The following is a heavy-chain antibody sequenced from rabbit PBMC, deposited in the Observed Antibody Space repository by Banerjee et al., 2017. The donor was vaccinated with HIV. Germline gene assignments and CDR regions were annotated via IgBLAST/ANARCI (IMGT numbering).Heavy chain of an antibody. Sequence: QQQLVESGGGLVKPGASLPLTCKASGFSFSSGLPLCWVRQAPGKGLEWITCIDTADGNTYYATWVNGRFTISLDNAQNTVFLRMTSLTAADTATYFCARAYNSGWGGYFDLWGPGTLVTVS. V-gene: IGHV1S43*01. J-gene: IGHJ4*01. CDR1: GFSFSSGLP. CDR3: ARAYNSGWGGYFDL. D-gene: IGHD4-1*01. CDR2: IDTADGNT.